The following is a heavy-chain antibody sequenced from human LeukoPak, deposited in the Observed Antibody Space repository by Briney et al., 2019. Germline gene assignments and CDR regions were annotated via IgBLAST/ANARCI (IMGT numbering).Heavy chain of an antibody. V-gene: IGHV3-74*01. Sequence: GGSLRLSCAASGFTFSTYWMHWVRQAPGKGLVWVSRINGDGSGTGYADSVKGRFTISRDNAKNTLYLQMNSLRAEDTAVYYCANRGYSSSWYSFDYWGQGNLVTVSS. J-gene: IGHJ4*02. CDR2: INGDGSGT. CDR3: ANRGYSSSWYSFDY. D-gene: IGHD6-13*01. CDR1: GFTFSTYW.